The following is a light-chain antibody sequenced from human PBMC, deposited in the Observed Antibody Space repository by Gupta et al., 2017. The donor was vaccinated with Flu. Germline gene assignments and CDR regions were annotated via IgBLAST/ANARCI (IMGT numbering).Light chain of an antibody. J-gene: IGLJ2*01. CDR1: SSDIGVYNY. CDR2: EVS. Sequence: QSALNQPASVSGSPGQSITISCVGTSSDIGVYNYISWYQQHPGKAPKLLIFEVSNRPSGVSNRFSGSKSGDTASLTISGLQSEDEADYYCSSYTNTNTLVVFGGGIKLTVL. CDR3: SSYTNTNTLVV. V-gene: IGLV2-14*01.